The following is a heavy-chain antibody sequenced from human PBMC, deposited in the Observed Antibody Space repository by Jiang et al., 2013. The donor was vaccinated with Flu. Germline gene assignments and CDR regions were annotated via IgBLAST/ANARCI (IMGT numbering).Heavy chain of an antibody. CDR3: ARDARDYGGDHYYYYGMDV. Sequence: SGYTFTSYAMHWVRQAPGQGLEWMGIINPSGGSTSYAQKFQGRVTMTRDTSTSTVYMELSSLRSEDTAVYYCARDARDYGGDHYYYYGMDVWGQGTTVTVSS. CDR1: GYTFTSYA. D-gene: IGHD4-23*01. J-gene: IGHJ6*02. CDR2: INPSGGST. V-gene: IGHV1-46*01.